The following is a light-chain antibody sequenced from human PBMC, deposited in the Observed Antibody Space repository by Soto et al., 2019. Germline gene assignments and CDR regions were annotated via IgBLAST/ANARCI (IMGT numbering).Light chain of an antibody. V-gene: IGKV1-5*03. CDR1: QSISSW. CDR3: QQYNSYPWT. CDR2: KAS. J-gene: IGKJ1*01. Sequence: DIQMTQSPSTLSTSVGDRVTITCRASQSISSWLAWYQQKPGKAPKLLISKASSLESGVPSRFSGSESGTEFTLTITSLQPDDLATYYCQQYNSYPWTFGQGTKVDIK.